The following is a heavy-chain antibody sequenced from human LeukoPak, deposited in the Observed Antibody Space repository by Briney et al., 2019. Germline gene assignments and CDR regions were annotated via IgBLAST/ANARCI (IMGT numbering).Heavy chain of an antibody. J-gene: IGHJ4*02. CDR3: ARVITAGSYYCDN. CDR2: IYYSGST. CDR1: GGSISSSSYY. D-gene: IGHD1-14*01. Sequence: PSETLSLTCTVSGGSISSSSYYWGWIRQPPGKGLEWIGSIYYSGSTYYNPSLKSRVTISVDTSKNQFSLKLSSVTAADTAVYYCARVITAGSYYCDNWGQGTLVTVSS. V-gene: IGHV4-39*07.